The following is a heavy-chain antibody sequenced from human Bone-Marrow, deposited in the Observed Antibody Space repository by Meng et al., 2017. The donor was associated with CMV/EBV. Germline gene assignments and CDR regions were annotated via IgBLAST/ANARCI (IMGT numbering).Heavy chain of an antibody. CDR2: ISSSGSTI. CDR1: GFTFSDYY. V-gene: IGHV3-11*04. D-gene: IGHD6-13*01. J-gene: IGHJ3*02. CDR3: ARLSFVLAAVGGGAFDI. Sequence: GGSLRLSCAASGFTFSDYYMSWIRQAPGKGLEWVSYISSSGSTIYYADSVKGRFTISRDNSKNTLYLQMNSLRAEDTAVYYCARLSFVLAAVGGGAFDIWGQGTMVTVSS.